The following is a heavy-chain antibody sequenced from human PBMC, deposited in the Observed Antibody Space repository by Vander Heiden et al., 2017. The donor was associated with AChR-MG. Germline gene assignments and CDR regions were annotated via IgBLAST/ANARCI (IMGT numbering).Heavy chain of an antibody. CDR3: ARDQGLGSSSFLPGVTYYYYGMDV. CDR1: GYTFTGYY. Sequence: QVQLVQSGAEVKKPGASVKVSCQASGYTFTGYYMHRVRQAPGQELEWMGWINPNSGGTNYAQKFQGWVTMTRDTSISTAYMELSRLRSDDTAVYYCARDQGLGSSSFLPGVTYYYYGMDVWGQGTTVTVSS. D-gene: IGHD6-13*01. V-gene: IGHV1-2*04. J-gene: IGHJ6*02. CDR2: INPNSGGT.